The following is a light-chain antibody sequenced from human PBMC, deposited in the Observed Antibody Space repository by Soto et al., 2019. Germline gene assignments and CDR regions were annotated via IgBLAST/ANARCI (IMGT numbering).Light chain of an antibody. CDR1: QSVSSD. V-gene: IGKV3-15*01. J-gene: IGKJ1*01. CDR2: SAS. CDR3: QQYNSWLWT. Sequence: EVVMTQSPATLSVSPGERATLSCRASQSVSSDLAWYHQKPGQAPRLLIYSASTRATGIPARFSGSGSGTEFTLIISSLQSEDSAVYYCQQYNSWLWTFGQGTKVDIK.